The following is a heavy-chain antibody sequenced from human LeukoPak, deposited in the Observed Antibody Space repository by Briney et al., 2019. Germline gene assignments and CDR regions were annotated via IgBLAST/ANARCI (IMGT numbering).Heavy chain of an antibody. D-gene: IGHD1/OR15-1a*01. CDR1: GFTFSSYAM. V-gene: IGHV4-4*02. Sequence: GSLRLSCAASGFTFSSYAMSWVRQSPVKGLEWIGEIYLYGTTNYNPSFTSRVTMSVDRSRNQFSLKLTSVTAADTAVYYCARQKWEQQGRDYYFSGLDVWGPGTTVIVSS. J-gene: IGHJ6*02. CDR3: ARQKWEQQGRDYYFSGLDV. CDR2: IYLYGTT.